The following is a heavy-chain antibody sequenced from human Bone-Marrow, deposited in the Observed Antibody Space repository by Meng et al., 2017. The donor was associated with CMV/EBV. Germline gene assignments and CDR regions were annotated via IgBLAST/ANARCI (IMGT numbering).Heavy chain of an antibody. CDR2: IKSKTDGGTS. CDR1: GFTFSKVW. V-gene: IGHV3-15*01. Sequence: GESLKISCAASGFTFSKVWMSWVRQAPGKGLEWVGRIKSKTDGGTSDYAAPVKGRFAISRDDSKNTLYLQMDSLKTDETGVYYCATDRGTRDSWGQGTLVAVSS. J-gene: IGHJ5*02. D-gene: IGHD3-10*01. CDR3: ATDRGTRDS.